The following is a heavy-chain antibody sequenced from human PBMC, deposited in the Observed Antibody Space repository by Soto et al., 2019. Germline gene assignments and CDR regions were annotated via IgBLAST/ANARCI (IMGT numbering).Heavy chain of an antibody. D-gene: IGHD2-2*01. Sequence: GGSLRLSCAASGFTFSSYDMHWVRQATGKGLEWVSAIGTAGDTYYPGSVKGRFTISRENAKNSLYLQMNSLRAEDTAVYYCARAAYCSSTSCRMDYYYYGMDVWGQGTTVTVSS. CDR2: IGTAGDT. J-gene: IGHJ6*02. V-gene: IGHV3-13*01. CDR3: ARAAYCSSTSCRMDYYYYGMDV. CDR1: GFTFSSYD.